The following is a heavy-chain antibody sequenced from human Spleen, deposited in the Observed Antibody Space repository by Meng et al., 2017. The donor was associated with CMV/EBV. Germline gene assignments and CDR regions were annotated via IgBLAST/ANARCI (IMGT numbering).Heavy chain of an antibody. V-gene: IGHV3-23*01. J-gene: IGHJ4*02. D-gene: IGHD1-26*01. CDR3: AKEDVGLDY. CDR1: GVTFDDYA. Sequence: LSCAVSGVTFDDYAMSWVRQAPGKGLESVSSITGSGSTTFYADSVKGRFTVSRDNSKNTLFLEMRSLRAEDTAVYYCAKEDVGLDYWGQGTLVTVSS. CDR2: ITGSGSTT.